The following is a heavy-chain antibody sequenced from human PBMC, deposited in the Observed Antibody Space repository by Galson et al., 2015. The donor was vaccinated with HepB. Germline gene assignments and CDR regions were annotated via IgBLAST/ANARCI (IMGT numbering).Heavy chain of an antibody. CDR2: IKEDGSEK. CDR3: ARVKRGEWYSYYYYGMDV. D-gene: IGHD3-10*01. Sequence: SLRLSCAASGFISSMYWMNWVRQAPGKGLEWVANIKEDGSEKNYVDSVKGRFTISRDNAKNSLYLQMNSLRAEDTAVYYCARVKRGEWYSYYYYGMDVWGQGTTDTVSS. J-gene: IGHJ6*02. CDR1: GFISSMYW. V-gene: IGHV3-7*05.